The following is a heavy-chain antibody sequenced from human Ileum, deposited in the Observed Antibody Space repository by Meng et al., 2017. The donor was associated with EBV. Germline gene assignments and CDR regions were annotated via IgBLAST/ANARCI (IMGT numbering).Heavy chain of an antibody. CDR3: ARWAFIYSYGFDH. J-gene: IGHJ4*02. V-gene: IGHV4-4*02. CDR2: IYHSGGT. D-gene: IGHD5-18*01. CDR1: VASITQSNS. Sequence: GPGRGNLSGTLSLTCPFSVASITQSNSWHWVRQPPGKGLEWIGEIYHSGGTNYNPSLKSRVTISVDKSKNQISLKLNSVTAADTAVYYCARWAFIYSYGFDHWGQGTLVTVSS.